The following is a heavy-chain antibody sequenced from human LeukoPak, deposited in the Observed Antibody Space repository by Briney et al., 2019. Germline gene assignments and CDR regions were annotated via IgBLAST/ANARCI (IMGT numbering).Heavy chain of an antibody. J-gene: IGHJ4*02. CDR3: ARVGSIAAAGTPDY. V-gene: IGHV3-11*06. Sequence: PGGSLTLSCAASGFSFSDYYMTWIRQAPGKGLEWLSYISSSSSHTNYADSVKGRFTISRDNAKNSLSLQVNSLRADDTAVYYCARVGSIAAAGTPDYWGQGTLVTVSS. CDR1: GFSFSDYY. D-gene: IGHD6-13*01. CDR2: ISSSSSHT.